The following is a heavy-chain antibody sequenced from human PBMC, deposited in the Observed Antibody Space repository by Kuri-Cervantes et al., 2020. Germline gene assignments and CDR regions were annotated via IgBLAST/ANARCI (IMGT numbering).Heavy chain of an antibody. CDR2: ISWNSGSI. CDR1: GFTFDDYA. CDR3: AKGLNIPGPPEFDY. Sequence: GGSLRLSCAASGFTFDDYAMHWVRQAPGKGLEWVSGISWNSGSIGYADSVKGRFTISRDNAENSLYLQMNSLRAEDTALYYCAKGLNIPGPPEFDYWGQGTLVTASS. J-gene: IGHJ4*02. V-gene: IGHV3-9*01. D-gene: IGHD1-14*01.